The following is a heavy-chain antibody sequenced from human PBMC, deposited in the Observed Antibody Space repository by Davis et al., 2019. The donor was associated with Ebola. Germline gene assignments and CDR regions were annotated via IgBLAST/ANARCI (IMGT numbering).Heavy chain of an antibody. CDR3: ASRPNQGPIGLPPGTLLQEHL. V-gene: IGHV1-69*13. Sequence: SSVTVSRMASLVTFRTFVFSWVKHAPGQGLEWMGGIIPKSGIPNYAQKFQGRVTITADESTNTVYMEVRSLRSEDTARYYCASRPNQGPIGLPPGTLLQEHLWG. CDR1: LVTFRTFV. J-gene: IGHJ6*01. CDR2: IIPKSGIP.